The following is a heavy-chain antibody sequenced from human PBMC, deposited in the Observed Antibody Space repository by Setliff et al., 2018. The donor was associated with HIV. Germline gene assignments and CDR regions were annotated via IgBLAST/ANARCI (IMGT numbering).Heavy chain of an antibody. D-gene: IGHD3-16*01. V-gene: IGHV3-13*01. J-gene: IGHJ6*02. CDR3: AREIRTVYTGGHYFYGIDV. CDR2: IGTGGDT. CDR1: GFTFSDYD. Sequence: PGGSLRLSCEASGFTFSDYDFHWVRQAAGKGLEWVSAIGTGGDTYYVDSVKGRFTISRENARNSLCLQMNSLRVGDTAVYYCAREIRTVYTGGHYFYGIDVWGQGTAVTVSS.